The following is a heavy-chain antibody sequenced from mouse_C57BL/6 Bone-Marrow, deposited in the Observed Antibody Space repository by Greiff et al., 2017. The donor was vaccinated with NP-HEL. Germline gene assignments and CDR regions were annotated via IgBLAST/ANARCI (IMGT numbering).Heavy chain of an antibody. Sequence: DVKLQESGPGLVKPSQSLSLTCSVTGYSITSGYYWNWIRQFPGNKLEWMGYISYDGSNNYNPSLKNRISITRDTSKNQFFLKLNSVTTEDTATYYCARDETAQATWFAYWGQGTLVTVSA. J-gene: IGHJ3*01. CDR2: ISYDGSN. D-gene: IGHD3-2*02. CDR3: ARDETAQATWFAY. V-gene: IGHV3-6*01. CDR1: GYSITSGYY.